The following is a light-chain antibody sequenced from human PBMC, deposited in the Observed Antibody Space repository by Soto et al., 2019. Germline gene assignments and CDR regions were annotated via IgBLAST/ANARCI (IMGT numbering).Light chain of an antibody. V-gene: IGLV4-69*01. CDR1: SGHSTYA. Sequence: QPVLTQSPSASASLGASVKLTCTLSSGHSTYAIAWHQQQPEKGPRYLMKLNSDGSHSKGDGIPDRVSGSSSGVERYLTISSLQSEDEADYYCQTWVSGIRVFGGGTQLTVL. J-gene: IGLJ3*02. CDR3: QTWVSGIRV. CDR2: LNSDGSH.